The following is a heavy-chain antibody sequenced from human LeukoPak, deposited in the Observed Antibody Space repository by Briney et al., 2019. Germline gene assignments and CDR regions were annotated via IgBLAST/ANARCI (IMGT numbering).Heavy chain of an antibody. Sequence: PTGGSLRLSCAASGFTFSSYGMHWVRQAPGKGLEWVAFMRYDGSNKYYADSVKGRFTISRDNSKNTLYLQMNSLRAEDTAVYYCAKAPAYYDSSGALLYYFDYWGQGTLVTV. CDR2: MRYDGSNK. CDR1: GFTFSSYG. J-gene: IGHJ4*02. CDR3: AKAPAYYDSSGALLYYFDY. D-gene: IGHD3-22*01. V-gene: IGHV3-30*02.